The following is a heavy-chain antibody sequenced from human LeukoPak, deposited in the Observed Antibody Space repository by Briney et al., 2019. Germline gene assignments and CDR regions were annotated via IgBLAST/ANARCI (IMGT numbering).Heavy chain of an antibody. CDR2: ISGSGGST. V-gene: IGHV3-23*01. CDR1: GFTFSSYG. Sequence: PGGSLRLSCAASGFTFSSYGMSWVRQAPGKGLEWVSAISGSGGSTYYADSVKGRFTISRDNSKNTLYLQMNSLRAEDTAVYYCAKSRISVVPYYMDVWGKGTTVTISS. CDR3: AKSRISVVPYYMDV. J-gene: IGHJ6*03. D-gene: IGHD2-2*01.